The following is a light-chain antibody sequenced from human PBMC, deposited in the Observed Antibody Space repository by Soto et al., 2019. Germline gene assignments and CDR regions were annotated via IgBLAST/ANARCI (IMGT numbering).Light chain of an antibody. J-gene: IGKJ4*01. V-gene: IGKV3-11*01. CDR3: QQRSAWPLT. Sequence: EIVLTQSPATLSLSPGERVTLSCRASQSVRGYLAWYQQKLGQAPRLLISDAYNRAAGVPARLSGSGSGAAFTLTISSLEPEDFALYYCQQRSAWPLTFGGGTKVEIK. CDR2: DAY. CDR1: QSVRGY.